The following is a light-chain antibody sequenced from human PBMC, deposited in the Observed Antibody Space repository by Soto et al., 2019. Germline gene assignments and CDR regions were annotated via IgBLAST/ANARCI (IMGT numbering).Light chain of an antibody. V-gene: IGKV1-9*01. CDR3: QQLNSFPIT. CDR1: QAISSY. CDR2: AAS. Sequence: DIQLTQAPSFLSASAGDRVSIPCRASQAISSYLAWYQQKPGRAPKLLIYAASTLQSGVPSRFSGSGSGTEFTLTITSLQPEDFATYYCQQLNSFPITFGQGTRLEIK. J-gene: IGKJ5*01.